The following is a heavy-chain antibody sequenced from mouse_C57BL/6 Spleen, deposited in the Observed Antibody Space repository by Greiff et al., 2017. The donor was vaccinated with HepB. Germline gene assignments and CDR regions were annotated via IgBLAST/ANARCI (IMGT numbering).Heavy chain of an antibody. CDR2: ISNGGGST. J-gene: IGHJ1*03. CDR1: GFTFSDYY. Sequence: EVQVVESGGGLVQPGGSLKLSCAASGFTFSDYYMYWVRQTPEKRLEWVAYISNGGGSTYYPDTVKGRFTISRDNAKNTLYLQMSRLKSEDTAMYYCARHEVTTVVATDWYFDVWGTGTTVTVSS. CDR3: ARHEVTTVVATDWYFDV. D-gene: IGHD1-1*01. V-gene: IGHV5-12*01.